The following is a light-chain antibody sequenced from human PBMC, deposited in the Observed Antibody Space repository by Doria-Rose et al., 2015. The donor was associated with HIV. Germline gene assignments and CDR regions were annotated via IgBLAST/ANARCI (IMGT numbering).Light chain of an antibody. V-gene: IGKV1-13*02. Sequence: IQVTQSPSSLSASEGDRVTITCRASQDIYTSLAWYQQKPGTAPKLLIFDASSLESGVPSRISGSGSGTDFTLTISSLQPEDFATFYCQQFYTFPHTFGQGTRLEIK. CDR1: QDIYTS. CDR3: QQFYTFPHT. CDR2: DAS. J-gene: IGKJ5*01.